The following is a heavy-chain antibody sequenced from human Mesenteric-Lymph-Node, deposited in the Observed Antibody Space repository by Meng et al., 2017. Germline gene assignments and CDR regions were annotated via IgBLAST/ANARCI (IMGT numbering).Heavy chain of an antibody. Sequence: GESLKISCAASGFTFSSYSMNWVRQAPGKGLEWVGRIKSKTDGGTTDYAAPVKGRFTISRDDSKNTLYLQMNSLKTEDTAVYYCTTRNYDYVWGSYLYFDYWGQGTLVTVSS. V-gene: IGHV3-15*01. CDR3: TTRNYDYVWGSYLYFDY. CDR2: IKSKTDGGTT. J-gene: IGHJ4*02. CDR1: GFTFSSYS. D-gene: IGHD3-16*02.